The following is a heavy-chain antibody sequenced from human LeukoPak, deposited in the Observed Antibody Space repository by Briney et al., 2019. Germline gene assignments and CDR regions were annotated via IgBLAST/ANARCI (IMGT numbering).Heavy chain of an antibody. CDR3: ARGSTRDSSGWYGPGKWFDP. V-gene: IGHV1-2*02. CDR1: GYTFTGYY. D-gene: IGHD6-19*01. Sequence: AASVKVSCKASGYTFTGYYMHWMRQAPGQGLDWMGWINPKSGGTNYAQKFQGRVTMTRDTAISTAYMELSRLRSDDTAVYYCARGSTRDSSGWYGPGKWFDPWGQGTLVTVSS. J-gene: IGHJ5*02. CDR2: INPKSGGT.